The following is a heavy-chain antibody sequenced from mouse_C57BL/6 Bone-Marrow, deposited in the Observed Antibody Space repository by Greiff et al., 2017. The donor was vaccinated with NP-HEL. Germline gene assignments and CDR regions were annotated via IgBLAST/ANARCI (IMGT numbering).Heavy chain of an antibody. CDR1: GFTFSSYG. D-gene: IGHD1-1*01. CDR3: ARLITTVVATGYVDV. J-gene: IGHJ1*03. CDR2: ISSGGSYT. Sequence: EVKLMESGGDLVKPGGSLKLSCAASGFTFSSYGMSWVRQTPDKRLEWVATISSGGSYTYYPDSVKGRFTISRDNAKNTLYLQMSSLKSEDTAMYYCARLITTVVATGYVDVWGTGTTVTVSS. V-gene: IGHV5-6*01.